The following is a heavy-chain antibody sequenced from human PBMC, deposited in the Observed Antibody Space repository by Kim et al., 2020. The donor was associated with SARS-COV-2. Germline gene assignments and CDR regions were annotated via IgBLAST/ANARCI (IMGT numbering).Heavy chain of an antibody. Sequence: VKGRFTISRDNAKNSLYLQMNSLRAEDTALYHCARDSLSFGVVIPNWFDPWGQGTLVTVYS. J-gene: IGHJ5*02. D-gene: IGHD3-3*01. V-gene: IGHV3-20*01. CDR3: ARDSLSFGVVIPNWFDP.